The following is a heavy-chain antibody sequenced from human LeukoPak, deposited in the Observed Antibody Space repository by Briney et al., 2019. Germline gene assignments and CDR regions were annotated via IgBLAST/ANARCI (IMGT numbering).Heavy chain of an antibody. CDR2: IYYSGST. Sequence: SETLSLTCTVSGGSISSGGYYWSWNRQHPGKGLEWIGYIYYSGSTYYNPSLESRVTISVDTSKNQFSLKLSSVTAADTAVYYCARASGDYYYGMDVWGKGTTVTVSS. V-gene: IGHV4-31*03. J-gene: IGHJ6*04. CDR1: GGSISSGGYY. CDR3: ARASGDYYYGMDV. D-gene: IGHD4-17*01.